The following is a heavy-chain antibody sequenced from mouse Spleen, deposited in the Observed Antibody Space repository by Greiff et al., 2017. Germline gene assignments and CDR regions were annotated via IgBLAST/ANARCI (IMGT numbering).Heavy chain of an antibody. CDR1: GYSFTGYF. D-gene: IGHD1-1*01. Sequence: DVQLQESGPELVKPGASVKISCKASGYSFTGYFMNWVKQSHGKSLEWIGRINPYNGDTFYNQKFKGKATLTVDKSSSTAHMELLSLTSEDSAVYYCGKGYYYGKIDYAMDYWGQGTSVTVSS. CDR3: GKGYYYGKIDYAMDY. J-gene: IGHJ4*01. V-gene: IGHV1-37*01. CDR2: INPYNGDT.